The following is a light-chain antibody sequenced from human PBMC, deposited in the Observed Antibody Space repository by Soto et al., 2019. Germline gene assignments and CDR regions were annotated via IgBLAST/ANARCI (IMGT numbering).Light chain of an antibody. CDR3: QQRHMWPIT. V-gene: IGKV3-11*01. Sequence: EIVLTQSPATLSLSPGERATLSCRASQSISNSLAWYQQKPGQAPSLLIFDAYNRATGIPPRFSGSGSGTDFTLTISSLEPEDSAVYYCQQRHMWPITFGQGTRLEIK. J-gene: IGKJ5*01. CDR1: QSISNS. CDR2: DAY.